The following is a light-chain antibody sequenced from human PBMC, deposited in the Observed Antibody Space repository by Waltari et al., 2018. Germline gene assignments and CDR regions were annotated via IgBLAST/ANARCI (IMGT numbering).Light chain of an antibody. CDR2: AVD. CDR1: RWDVGADRS. J-gene: IGLJ1*01. V-gene: IGLV2-8*01. Sequence: QSALTPPPSATGSPGQSVTISCTGGRWDVGADRSVSWYQQHPGRAPKVIMYAVDKRPSGVPDRFSGSKSGTTASLTISGLKLEDEADYYCTSYGGTNNFLFGSGTKVTV. CDR3: TSYGGTNNFL.